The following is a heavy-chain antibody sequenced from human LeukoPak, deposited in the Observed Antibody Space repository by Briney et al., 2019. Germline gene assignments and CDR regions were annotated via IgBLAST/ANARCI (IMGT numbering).Heavy chain of an antibody. V-gene: IGHV1-69*13. D-gene: IGHD2-2*01. CDR2: VIPIFGTA. Sequence: SVKVSRKASGGTFTSYAISWVRQAPGQGLEWMGGVIPIFGTANYAQKFQGRVTMTADDSTSTDYTELSSLRSEDTAVYDCARGEQQLLSNKFDDWVEGGLVGVSS. J-gene: IGHJ4*02. CDR3: ARGEQQLLSNKFDD. CDR1: GGTFTSYA.